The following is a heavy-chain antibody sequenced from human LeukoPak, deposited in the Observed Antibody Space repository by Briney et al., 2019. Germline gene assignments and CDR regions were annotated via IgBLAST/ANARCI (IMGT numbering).Heavy chain of an antibody. Sequence: ASVKVSCKASGYTFTSYDINWVRQATGQGLEWMGWMNPNSGNTGYAQKFQGRVTMTRNTSISTAYMELSSLRSEDTAVYYCARGITMVRGVDYWGQGTLVTVSS. J-gene: IGHJ4*02. CDR2: MNPNSGNT. D-gene: IGHD3-10*01. V-gene: IGHV1-8*01. CDR1: GYTFTSYD. CDR3: ARGITMVRGVDY.